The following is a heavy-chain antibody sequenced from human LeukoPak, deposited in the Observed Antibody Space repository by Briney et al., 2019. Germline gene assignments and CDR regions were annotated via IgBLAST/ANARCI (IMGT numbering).Heavy chain of an antibody. V-gene: IGHV1-69*06. D-gene: IGHD5-24*01. J-gene: IGHJ6*03. CDR1: GGTFSSYA. CDR2: IIPIFGTA. Sequence: SVKVSCKASGGTFSSYAISWVRQAPGQGLEWMGGIIPIFGTANYAQKFQGRVTITADKSTSTAYMELSSLRSEDTAVYYCARARDGYNSAYYYYYYYMDVWGKGTTVTV. CDR3: ARARDGYNSAYYYYYYYMDV.